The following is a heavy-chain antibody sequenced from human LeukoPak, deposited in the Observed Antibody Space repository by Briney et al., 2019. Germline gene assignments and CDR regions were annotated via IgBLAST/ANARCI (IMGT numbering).Heavy chain of an antibody. D-gene: IGHD6-6*01. J-gene: IGHJ4*02. CDR2: IYYSGST. CDR1: GGSISSYY. CDR3: ARHGAGAARPLDH. V-gene: IGHV4-59*08. Sequence: SETLSLTCTVSGGSISSYYWSWIRQPPGKGLEWIGYIYYSGSTNYNPSLKSRVTISVDTSKNQFSLKLSSVTAADTAVYYCARHGAGAARPLDHWGQGTLVTVSS.